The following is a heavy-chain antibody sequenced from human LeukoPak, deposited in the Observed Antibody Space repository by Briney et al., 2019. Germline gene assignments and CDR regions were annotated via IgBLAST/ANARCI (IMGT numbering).Heavy chain of an antibody. CDR3: VRAQSGLDY. CDR2: TYYRSKWYN. Sequence: SQTLSLTCAISVDSASSNRGACNWIRQSPSRGLEWLGRTYYRSKWYNDYAESVKSRINIKPDTSRTQFSLQLNSVTPEDTAVYYCVRAQSGLDYWGQGTLVTVSS. J-gene: IGHJ4*02. CDR1: VDSASSNRGA. V-gene: IGHV6-1*01.